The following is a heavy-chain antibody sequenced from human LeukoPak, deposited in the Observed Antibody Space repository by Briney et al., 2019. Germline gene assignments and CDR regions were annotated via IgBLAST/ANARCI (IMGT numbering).Heavy chain of an antibody. J-gene: IGHJ4*02. Sequence: SVKVSCKASNYPFTRYGISWVRQAPGQGLEWMGWISGSNGNTNYAQKFQGRVSMTADASTGTAYLELRSLRSDDTAVYYCARSGRGTYYYFDLGGQGTLVTVST. CDR2: ISGSNGNT. V-gene: IGHV1-18*01. D-gene: IGHD1-26*01. CDR3: ARSGRGTYYYFDL. CDR1: NYPFTRYG.